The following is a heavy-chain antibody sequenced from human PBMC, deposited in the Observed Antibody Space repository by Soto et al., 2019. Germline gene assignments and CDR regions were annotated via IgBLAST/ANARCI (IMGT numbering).Heavy chain of an antibody. Sequence: GGSLRLSCAASGFTFSSYWMHWVRQAPGKGLVWVSRINSDGSSTSYADSVKGRFTISRDNAKNTLYLQMNSLRAEDTAVYYWARDPPSIAVAGTGVDYWGHGTLVTVSS. CDR2: INSDGSST. V-gene: IGHV3-74*01. CDR3: ARDPPSIAVAGTGVDY. J-gene: IGHJ4*01. D-gene: IGHD6-19*01. CDR1: GFTFSSYW.